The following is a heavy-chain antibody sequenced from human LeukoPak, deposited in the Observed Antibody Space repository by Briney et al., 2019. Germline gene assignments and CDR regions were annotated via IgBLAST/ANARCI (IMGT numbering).Heavy chain of an antibody. J-gene: IGHJ4*02. D-gene: IGHD2-15*01. CDR1: GGSIGSYY. CDR2: VYNTVRT. V-gene: IGHV4-59*08. Sequence: SETLSLTCIVSGGSIGSYYWSWVRQTPGKGLEWIGYVYNTVRTNYNPSLKSRVTILVDTAKNRFSLKLSSVTAADTAVYYCARLTEGWWGQGALVTVSS. CDR3: ARLTEGW.